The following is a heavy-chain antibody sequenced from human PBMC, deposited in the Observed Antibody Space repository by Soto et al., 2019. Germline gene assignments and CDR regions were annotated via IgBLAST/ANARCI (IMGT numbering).Heavy chain of an antibody. V-gene: IGHV3-23*01. J-gene: IGHJ4*02. Sequence: GGSLRLSCAASGFTFSSYAMSWVRQAPGKGLEWVSAISGSGGSTYYADSVKGRFTISRDNSKNTLYLQMNSLRAEDTAVYYCAKDLDRSGITMIVVVITGQFDYWGQGTLVTVSS. D-gene: IGHD3-22*01. CDR1: GFTFSSYA. CDR2: ISGSGGST. CDR3: AKDLDRSGITMIVVVITGQFDY.